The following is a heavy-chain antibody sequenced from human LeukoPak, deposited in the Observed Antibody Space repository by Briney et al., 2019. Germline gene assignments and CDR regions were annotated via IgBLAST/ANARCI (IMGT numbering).Heavy chain of an antibody. V-gene: IGHV1-58*01. CDR3: AIPYCSGGSCYLGY. D-gene: IGHD2-15*01. Sequence: SVKVSCKASGFTFSNSGVQWVRQARGQRLEWIGWIVVGSGNTNYAQNFQERVTITRDMSTSTVYMELSSLRSEDTAVYYCAIPYCSGGSCYLGYWGQGTLVTVSS. CDR1: GFTFSNSG. J-gene: IGHJ4*02. CDR2: IVVGSGNT.